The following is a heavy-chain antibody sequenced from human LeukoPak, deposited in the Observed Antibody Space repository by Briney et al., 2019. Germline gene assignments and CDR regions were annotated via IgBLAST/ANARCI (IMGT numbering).Heavy chain of an antibody. J-gene: IGHJ4*02. CDR2: IRFSGST. V-gene: IGHV4-59*01. CDR1: DASISNFH. CDR3: ARLAIAAADIFDY. D-gene: IGHD6-25*01. Sequence: PSETLSLTCTDSDASISNFHWTWIRQSPVKGLEWIGSIRFSGSTDYNPSLQSRVTIAVDTSKNQVSLRLNSVTAADTAVYYCARLAIAAADIFDYWGQGVLVTVSS.